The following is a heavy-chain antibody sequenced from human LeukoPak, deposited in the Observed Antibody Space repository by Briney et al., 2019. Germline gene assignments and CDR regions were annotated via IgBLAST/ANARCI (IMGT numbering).Heavy chain of an antibody. D-gene: IGHD3-10*01. V-gene: IGHV3-30*18. CDR1: GFTFSSYG. J-gene: IGHJ3*02. CDR2: ISYDGSNK. CDR3: AKDGRILWSGELWGDAFDI. Sequence: PGGSLRLSCAASGFTFSSYGMHWVRQAPGKGLEWVAVISYDGSNKYYADSVKGRFTISRDNSKNTLYLQMNSLRAEDTAVYYCAKDGRILWSGELWGDAFDIWGQGTMVTVSS.